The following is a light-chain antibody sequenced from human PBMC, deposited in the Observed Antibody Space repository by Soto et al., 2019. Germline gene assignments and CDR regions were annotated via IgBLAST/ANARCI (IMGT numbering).Light chain of an antibody. CDR3: QTWVTGIQV. J-gene: IGLJ2*01. Sequence: QLVLTQSPSASASLGASVKLTCTLRSGHSSYAIAWHQQRPEKGPRYLMKLNSDGSHSKGDGIPDRFSGSSSGAERYLTISSLQSEDEADYYCQTWVTGIQVFGGGTKLTVL. CDR1: SGHSSYA. CDR2: LNSDGSH. V-gene: IGLV4-69*01.